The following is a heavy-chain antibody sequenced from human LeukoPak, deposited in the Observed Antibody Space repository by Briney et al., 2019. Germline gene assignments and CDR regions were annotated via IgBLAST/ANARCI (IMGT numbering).Heavy chain of an antibody. V-gene: IGHV3-23*01. CDR1: GFTFSSYA. CDR2: ISGSGGST. J-gene: IGHJ4*02. D-gene: IGHD6-19*01. Sequence: GGSLRLSCAASGFTFSSYAMSWVRQAPGKGLEWVSAISGSGGSTYYADSVKGRFTISRDNSKNTLYLQMNSLRAEDTAVYYCAKGGYSVAGYGSYSDYWGQGTLVTVSS. CDR3: AKGGYSVAGYGSYSDY.